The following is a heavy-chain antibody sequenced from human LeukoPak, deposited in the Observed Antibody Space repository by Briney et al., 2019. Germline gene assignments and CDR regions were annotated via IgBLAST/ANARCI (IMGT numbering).Heavy chain of an antibody. V-gene: IGHV3-7*01. CDR3: AKLLGTATTYDS. CDR2: INPDGSQK. J-gene: IGHJ4*02. CDR1: GFTLSSYA. D-gene: IGHD5-24*01. Sequence: PRGSLRLSCAASGFTLSSYAMSWVRQAPGKGLEWVASINPDGSQKLYVDSVKGRFTISRDNTKSSLYLQMNSLGAEDTAMYYCAKLLGTATTYDSWGQGTRVTVSS.